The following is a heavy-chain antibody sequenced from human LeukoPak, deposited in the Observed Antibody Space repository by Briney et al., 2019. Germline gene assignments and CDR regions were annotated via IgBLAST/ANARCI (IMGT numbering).Heavy chain of an antibody. CDR2: IYYGGST. D-gene: IGHD2-8*02. V-gene: IGHV4-59*01. Sequence: PSETLSLTCTVSGGSISSYYWSWIRQPPGKGLEWIGYIYYGGSTNYNPSLKSRVTISVDTSKNQFSLKLSSVTAADTAVYYCARARWSTSWYFDLWGRGTLVTVSS. CDR3: ARARWSTSWYFDL. J-gene: IGHJ2*01. CDR1: GGSISSYY.